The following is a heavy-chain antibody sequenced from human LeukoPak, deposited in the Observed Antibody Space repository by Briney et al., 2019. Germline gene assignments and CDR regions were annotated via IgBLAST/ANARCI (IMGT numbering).Heavy chain of an antibody. D-gene: IGHD2-2*01. J-gene: IGHJ3*02. CDR2: ISYDGSKK. Sequence: GGSLRRTCAASGFTFSNYAMHWVRQAPGKGLEWVAVISYDGSKKYYADSVKGRFTISRDKSKNTLYLQMNSLRAEDTAVYYCARARTDKAFDIWGQEITVTVSS. CDR3: ARARTDKAFDI. CDR1: GFTFSNYA. V-gene: IGHV3-30*04.